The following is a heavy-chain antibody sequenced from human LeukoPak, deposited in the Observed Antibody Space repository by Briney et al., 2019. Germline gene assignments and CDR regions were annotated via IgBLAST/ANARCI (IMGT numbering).Heavy chain of an antibody. J-gene: IGHJ3*02. D-gene: IGHD3-22*01. CDR2: IFRSGTT. Sequence: PSETLSLTCTVSGYSISSGYYWGWIRQPPVKGLEWIGSIFRSGTTYYNPSLRSRVTISVDTSKNQFSLRMSSVTAADTAVYYCARETIDITIIEVVRMGDAFDIWGQGTMVAVSS. V-gene: IGHV4-38-2*02. CDR3: ARETIDITIIEVVRMGDAFDI. CDR1: GYSISSGYY.